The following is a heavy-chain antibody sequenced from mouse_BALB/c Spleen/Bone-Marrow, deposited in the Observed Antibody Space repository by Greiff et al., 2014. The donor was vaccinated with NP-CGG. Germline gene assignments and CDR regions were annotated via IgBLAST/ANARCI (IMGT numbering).Heavy chain of an antibody. CDR2: IYPGNVNT. CDR1: GYTFTSYY. CDR3: ARDTMDY. J-gene: IGHJ4*01. Sequence: VQLVESGPELVKPGASVRISCEASGYTFTSYYIHWVKQRPGQGLEWIGWIYPGNVNTKYNEKFKGKATLTADKSSSTAYMQLSSLTSEDSAVYFCARDTMDYWGQGTSVTVSS. V-gene: IGHV1S56*01.